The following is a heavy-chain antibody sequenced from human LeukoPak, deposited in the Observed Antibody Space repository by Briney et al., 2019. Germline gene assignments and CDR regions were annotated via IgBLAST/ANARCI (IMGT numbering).Heavy chain of an antibody. CDR1: GFTVSSNY. Sequence: GGSLRLSCAASGFTVSSNYMSWVRQAPGKGLEWVSVIYSGGSTYYADSVKGRFTISRDNSKNTLYLQMNSLRAEDTAVYYCARDLNPGATDDYWGQGTLVTVSS. CDR2: IYSGGST. CDR3: ARDLNPGATDDY. D-gene: IGHD1-26*01. J-gene: IGHJ4*02. V-gene: IGHV3-66*01.